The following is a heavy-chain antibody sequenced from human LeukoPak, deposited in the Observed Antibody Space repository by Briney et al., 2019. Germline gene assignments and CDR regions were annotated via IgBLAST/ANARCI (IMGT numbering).Heavy chain of an antibody. CDR1: GFTFSSYS. D-gene: IGHD5-18*01. Sequence: GGSLRLSCAASGFTFSSYSMNWVRQAPGKGLEWVSAIGGSGSTTYYADSVKGRFTISRDNSKNTLYLQMNSLRAEDTAVYYCAKDTASSWWYFDLWGRGTLVTVSS. J-gene: IGHJ2*01. CDR3: AKDTASSWWYFDL. CDR2: IGGSGSTT. V-gene: IGHV3-23*01.